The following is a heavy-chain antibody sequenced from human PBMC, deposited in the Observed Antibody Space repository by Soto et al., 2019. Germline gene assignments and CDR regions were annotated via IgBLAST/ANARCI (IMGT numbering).Heavy chain of an antibody. CDR3: ATVHNTSRSFDY. Sequence: LRLSCAASGFNFNIYAMTWVRQAPGKGLEWVSTTGATGRTTYYADSVKGRFTVSRDNSKNTLDLQMSNLRAEDTAVYYCATVHNTSRSFDYWGQGTLVTVSS. V-gene: IGHV3-23*01. J-gene: IGHJ4*02. D-gene: IGHD1-20*01. CDR2: TGATGRTT. CDR1: GFNFNIYA.